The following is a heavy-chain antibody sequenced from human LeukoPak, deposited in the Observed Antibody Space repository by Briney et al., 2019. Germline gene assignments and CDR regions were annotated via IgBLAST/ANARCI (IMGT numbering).Heavy chain of an antibody. V-gene: IGHV3-11*01. CDR3: AKDSSSSVEIDY. CDR1: GFTFSDYY. CDR2: ISSGGSTI. Sequence: PGGSLRLSCAVSGFTFSDYYMSWIRQAPGKGLEWVSYISSGGSTISHADSVKGRFTISRDNAENSLYLQMNSLRAEDTAVYYCAKDSSSSVEIDYWGQGTLVTVSS. J-gene: IGHJ4*02. D-gene: IGHD6-13*01.